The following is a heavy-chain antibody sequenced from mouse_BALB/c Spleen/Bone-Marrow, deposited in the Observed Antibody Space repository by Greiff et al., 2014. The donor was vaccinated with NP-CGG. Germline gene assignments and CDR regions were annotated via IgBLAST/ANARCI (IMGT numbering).Heavy chain of an antibody. CDR2: ISCYNGAT. CDR3: ARGGYGSTFYFDY. V-gene: IGHV1S34*01. D-gene: IGHD1-1*01. J-gene: IGHJ2*01. Sequence: LVKTGASVKISCKASGYSFTGYYIHWVKQSHGKSLEWIGYISCYNGATSYNQKFKGKATFTVDTSSSTAYMQFNSPASEDSAVYYCARGGYGSTFYFDYWGQGTTLTVSS. CDR1: GYSFTGYY.